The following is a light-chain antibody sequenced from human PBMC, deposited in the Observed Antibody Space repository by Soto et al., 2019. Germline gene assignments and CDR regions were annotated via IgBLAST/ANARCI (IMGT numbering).Light chain of an antibody. CDR1: QSVSSN. Sequence: EIVMTQSPATLSVSPGARATLSCRASQSVSSNLAWYQQKHGQAPRLLIYGASTRATGIPARFSGSGSGTELTLTISSLQSEDVEVYYGQQYNNWPGTFGQGTKVDIK. J-gene: IGKJ1*01. V-gene: IGKV3-15*01. CDR3: QQYNNWPGT. CDR2: GAS.